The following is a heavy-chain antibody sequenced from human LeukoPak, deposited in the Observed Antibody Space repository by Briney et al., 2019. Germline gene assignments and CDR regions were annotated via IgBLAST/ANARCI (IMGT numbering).Heavy chain of an antibody. CDR1: GFTFSSYA. Sequence: GGSLSLSCAASGFTFSSYAMSWVRQAPGKGLEWVSAISGSGGSTYYADSVKGRFTISRDNSKNTLYLQMNSLRAEDTAVYYCAKSPPLRYFDWLLWFDYWGQGTLVTVSS. CDR2: ISGSGGST. D-gene: IGHD3-9*01. V-gene: IGHV3-23*01. CDR3: AKSPPLRYFDWLLWFDY. J-gene: IGHJ4*02.